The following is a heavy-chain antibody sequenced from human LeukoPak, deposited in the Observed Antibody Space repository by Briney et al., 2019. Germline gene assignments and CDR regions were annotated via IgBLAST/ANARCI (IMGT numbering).Heavy chain of an antibody. J-gene: IGHJ4*02. CDR3: ARGIGYSSGWFDY. D-gene: IGHD6-19*01. V-gene: IGHV3-64*01. CDR1: GFTFSNYA. CDR2: ISTNGDAT. Sequence: PGGSLRLSCAASGFTFSNYALHWVRQAPGKGLEYVSAISTNGDATFYANSVKGRFTISRDNSKNTLYLQMNSLRAEDTAVYYCARGIGYSSGWFDYWGQGTLVTVSS.